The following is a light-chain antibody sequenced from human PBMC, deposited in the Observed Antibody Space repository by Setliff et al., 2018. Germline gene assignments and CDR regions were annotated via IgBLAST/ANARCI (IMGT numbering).Light chain of an antibody. CDR1: SSNIGKGYD. Sequence: QSVLTQPPSVSGAPGQRVTISCAGRSSNIGKGYDVHWYQQLPGTAPKHLMYGNNIRPSGVPDRFSGSQSGTSASLAITGLHYEDEADYYCQSYDSSLSAYVFGTGTKVTVL. CDR3: QSYDSSLSAYV. J-gene: IGLJ1*01. V-gene: IGLV1-40*01. CDR2: GNN.